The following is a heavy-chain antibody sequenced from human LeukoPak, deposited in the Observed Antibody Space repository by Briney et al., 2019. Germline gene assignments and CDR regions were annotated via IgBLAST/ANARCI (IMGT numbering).Heavy chain of an antibody. V-gene: IGHV3-7*01. CDR2: IKQDGSQK. CDR3: ARGDPPGDFWSGDL. J-gene: IGHJ5*02. Sequence: GGSLRLSCAASGFTFSNYWMSWVRQAPGKGLEWVANIKQDGSQKYYVGSVKGRFTISRDNAKKSLNLQMNSLRAEDTAIYYCARGDPPGDFWSGDLWGQGTLVTVSS. D-gene: IGHD3-3*01. CDR1: GFTFSNYW.